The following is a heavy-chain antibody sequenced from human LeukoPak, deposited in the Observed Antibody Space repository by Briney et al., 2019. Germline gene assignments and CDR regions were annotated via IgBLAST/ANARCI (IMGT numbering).Heavy chain of an antibody. J-gene: IGHJ5*02. Sequence: SETLSLTCTVAGGPISSYYWNWIRQPAGKGLEWIGHIYTSGSTNYNPSLKSRVTMSIDTSKNQFSLKLSSVTAADTAVYYCARGLNVGFCSSTSCYIWFDPWGQGTLVTVSS. CDR2: IYTSGST. CDR3: ARGLNVGFCSSTSCYIWFDP. D-gene: IGHD2-2*02. V-gene: IGHV4-4*07. CDR1: GGPISSYY.